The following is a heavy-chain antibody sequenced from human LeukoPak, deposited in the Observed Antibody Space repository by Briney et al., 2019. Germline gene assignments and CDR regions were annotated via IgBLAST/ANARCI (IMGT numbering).Heavy chain of an antibody. CDR2: IYSSGST. V-gene: IGHV4-38-2*01. CDR1: GYSISSGYS. D-gene: IGHD3-3*01. Sequence: PSETLSLTCAVSGYSISSGYSWDWIRQSPGKGLEWIGNIYSSGSTYYNPSLKSRVTISVDTSKNQSSLSLNSVTAADTAVYYCARRRTLFWYFDYWGQGTLVTVSS. J-gene: IGHJ4*02. CDR3: ARRRTLFWYFDY.